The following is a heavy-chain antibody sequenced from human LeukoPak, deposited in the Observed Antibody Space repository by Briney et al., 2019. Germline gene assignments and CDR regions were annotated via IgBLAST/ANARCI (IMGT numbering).Heavy chain of an antibody. J-gene: IGHJ5*02. CDR3: ARDTSSVGSFDP. D-gene: IGHD1-26*01. Sequence: SETPSLTCTVSGGSISSSSYYWGWIRQPPGKGLEWIGSIYYSGSTYYNPSLKSRVTISVDTSKNQFSLKLSSVTAADTAVYYCARDTSSVGSFDPWGQGTLVTVSS. V-gene: IGHV4-39*07. CDR1: GGSISSSSYY. CDR2: IYYSGST.